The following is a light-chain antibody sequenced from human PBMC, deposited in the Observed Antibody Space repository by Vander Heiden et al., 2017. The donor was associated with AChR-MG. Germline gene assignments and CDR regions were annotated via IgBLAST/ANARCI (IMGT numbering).Light chain of an antibody. CDR3: AAWDGSLNTVL. Sequence: QSVLTQPPSESGTPGQGATITCSGSSSTIGSNTVTWYQQLPGAAPKLLIYTDNQRPSGVPARFSGSKSGTSASLAISGLQSEDEAEYFCAAWDGSLNTVLFGGGTKLTVL. V-gene: IGLV1-44*01. CDR2: TDN. CDR1: SSTIGSNT. J-gene: IGLJ3*02.